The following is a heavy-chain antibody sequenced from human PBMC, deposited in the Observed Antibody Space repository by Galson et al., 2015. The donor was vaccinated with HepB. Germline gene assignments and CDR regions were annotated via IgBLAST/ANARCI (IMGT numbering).Heavy chain of an antibody. Sequence: SVKVSCKASGYTFTNYAINWVRQAPGHGLEWMGWINTDTGNPTYAQAFTGRFVFSLDTSVSTAYLQISSLKTDDTAFYYCARDLNYFDSSGFDSWGQGTLVSVSS. V-gene: IGHV7-4-1*02. CDR1: GYTFTNYA. CDR2: INTDTGNP. D-gene: IGHD3-22*01. J-gene: IGHJ4*02. CDR3: ARDLNYFDSSGFDS.